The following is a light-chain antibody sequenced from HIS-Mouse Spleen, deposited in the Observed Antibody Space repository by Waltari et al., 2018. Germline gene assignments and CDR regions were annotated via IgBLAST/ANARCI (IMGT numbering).Light chain of an antibody. V-gene: IGKV3-15*01. J-gene: IGKJ2*01. CDR3: QQYNNWPPSYT. Sequence: EIVMTQSPATLSVSPGERAPLSCRASQSVSSNLAWYQQKPGQAPRLLIYGASTRATGIPARFSGSGSGTEFTLTISSLQSEDFAVYYCQQYNNWPPSYTFGQGTKLEIK. CDR2: GAS. CDR1: QSVSSN.